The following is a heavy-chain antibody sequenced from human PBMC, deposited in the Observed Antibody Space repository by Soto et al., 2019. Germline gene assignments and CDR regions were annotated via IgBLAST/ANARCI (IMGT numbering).Heavy chain of an antibody. CDR1: GVSFSGYS. J-gene: IGHJ4*02. CDR2: INHSGST. Sequence: SETLSLTCAVYGVSFSGYSRTWIRQPPGTGLEWIGEINHSGSTNYNPSLKSRVTISVDTSKNQFSLRLSSVTAADTAVYYCERSPLVNSGYYHFDYCGQGTLVTVSS. CDR3: ERSPLVNSGYYHFDY. V-gene: IGHV4-34*01. D-gene: IGHD3-22*01.